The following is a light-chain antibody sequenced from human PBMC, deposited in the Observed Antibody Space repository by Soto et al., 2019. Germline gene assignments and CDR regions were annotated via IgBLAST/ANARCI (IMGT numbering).Light chain of an antibody. J-gene: IGKJ1*01. V-gene: IGKV1-5*03. CDR1: QNINNW. CDR2: KPS. CDR3: QQYSGSSTT. Sequence: DIQMTQSPSTLSASVGDRVTITCRASQNINNWLAWYQQKPGQAPKLLIYKPSNLESGVPSRFSGSGSGTEFTLSISSLQPDDFATYYCQQYSGSSTTFGQGTKVEVK.